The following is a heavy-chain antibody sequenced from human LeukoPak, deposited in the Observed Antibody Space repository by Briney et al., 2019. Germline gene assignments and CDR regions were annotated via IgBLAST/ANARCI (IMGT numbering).Heavy chain of an antibody. V-gene: IGHV3-23*01. CDR2: ISGSGGTT. J-gene: IGHJ3*02. D-gene: IGHD5-18*01. Sequence: SGGPLRLSCAASGFTFSSYGMSWVRQAPGKGLEWVSSISGSGGTTYYADSVKGRFTISRDNSKNTLYLQMNSLGADDTAVYSCAKDPPTVMANAFHIWGQGTMVTVS. CDR1: GFTFSSYG. CDR3: AKDPPTVMANAFHI.